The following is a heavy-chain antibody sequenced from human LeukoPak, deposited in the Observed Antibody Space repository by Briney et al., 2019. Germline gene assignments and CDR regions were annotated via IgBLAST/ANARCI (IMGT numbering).Heavy chain of an antibody. D-gene: IGHD3-10*01. CDR2: ISAYNGNT. V-gene: IGHV1-18*04. CDR1: GYTFTSYG. Sequence: ASVKVSCKASGYTFTSYGISWVRQAPGQGREWMGWISAYNGNTNYAQKLQGRVTMTTDTSTSTAYMELRSLRSDDTAVYYCARDVVRGVMYNWFDPWGQGTLVTVSS. J-gene: IGHJ5*02. CDR3: ARDVVRGVMYNWFDP.